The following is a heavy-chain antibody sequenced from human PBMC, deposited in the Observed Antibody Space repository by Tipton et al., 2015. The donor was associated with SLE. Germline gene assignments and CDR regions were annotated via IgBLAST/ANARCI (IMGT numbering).Heavy chain of an antibody. J-gene: IGHJ5*02. CDR3: ARWDQLAPGWFDP. V-gene: IGHV4-61*09. CDR2: IYTSGST. Sequence: TLSLTCTVSGGSISSGSYYWSWIRQPAGKGLEWIGYIYTSGSTNYNPSLKSRVTISVDTSKNQFSLKLSSVTAADTAVYYCARWDQLAPGWFDPWGQGTLVTVSS. CDR1: GGSISSGSYY. D-gene: IGHD2-2*01.